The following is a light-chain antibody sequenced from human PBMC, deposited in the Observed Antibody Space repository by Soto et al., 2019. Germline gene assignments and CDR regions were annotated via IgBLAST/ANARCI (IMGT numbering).Light chain of an antibody. CDR1: QSVSSN. J-gene: IGKJ5*01. Sequence: EIVMTHSPATLSVSPWQSATLSFSASQSVSSNLAWYQQKPGQAPRLLIYGASTRATGIPARFSGSGSGTEFTLTISSLQSEDFAVYYCQQYNNWPPSITFGQGTRLEIK. V-gene: IGKV3-15*01. CDR3: QQYNNWPPSIT. CDR2: GAS.